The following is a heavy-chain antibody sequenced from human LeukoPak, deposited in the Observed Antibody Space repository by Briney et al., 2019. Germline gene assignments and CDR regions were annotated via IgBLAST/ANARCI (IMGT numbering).Heavy chain of an antibody. J-gene: IGHJ4*02. CDR3: ARDSGYSYGYVY. CDR2: IYYSGST. Sequence: SETLSLTCTVSGDSISSYYWSWIRQPPGKGLEWIGYIYYSGSTNYNPSLKSRVTISVDTSKNQFSLKLSSVTAADTAVYYCARDSGYSYGYVYWGQGTLVTVSS. CDR1: GDSISSYY. V-gene: IGHV4-59*01. D-gene: IGHD5-18*01.